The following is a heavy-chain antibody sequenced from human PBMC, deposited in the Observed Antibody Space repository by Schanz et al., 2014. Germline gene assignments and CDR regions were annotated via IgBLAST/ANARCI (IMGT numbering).Heavy chain of an antibody. V-gene: IGHV3-11*01. Sequence: QVQLVDSGGGLVKPGGSLRLSCAASGFTFSDYYMTWIRQAPGKGLEWVSDISDSGDSTHYADSVKGRFTISRDNAKNSLFLQMNSLSAEDTAVYYCAKDGRLPYYGTGSDFDYGGQGTLVAVSS. D-gene: IGHD3-22*01. CDR3: AKDGRLPYYGTGSDFDY. J-gene: IGHJ4*02. CDR2: ISDSGDST. CDR1: GFTFSDYY.